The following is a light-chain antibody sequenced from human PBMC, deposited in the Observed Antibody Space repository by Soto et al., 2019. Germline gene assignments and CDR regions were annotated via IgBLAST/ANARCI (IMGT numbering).Light chain of an antibody. V-gene: IGKV1-5*03. Sequence: DIQMTQSPSTLSASVGDRVTITCRASQSISSWLAWYQQKPGKAPKLLIYKASSLESGVPSRFSGSGSGTEFTLTISSLQPDDFATYYCQQYNSEVCTFGQGTKLELK. CDR2: KAS. CDR3: QQYNSEVCT. CDR1: QSISSW. J-gene: IGKJ2*02.